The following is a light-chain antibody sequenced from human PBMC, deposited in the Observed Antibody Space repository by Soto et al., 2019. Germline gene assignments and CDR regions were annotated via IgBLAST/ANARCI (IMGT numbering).Light chain of an antibody. V-gene: IGKV1-39*01. CDR3: QQSNSHPLT. J-gene: IGKJ5*01. CDR1: QSISRY. Sequence: DIQMTQSPSSLSASVGDRVTITCRASQSISRYLNWYQQKVGKAPKLLIYAASSLQSGVPSRFSGSGSGTGFTLTISSLQPEDFATYYCQQSNSHPLTFGQGTRLEIK. CDR2: AAS.